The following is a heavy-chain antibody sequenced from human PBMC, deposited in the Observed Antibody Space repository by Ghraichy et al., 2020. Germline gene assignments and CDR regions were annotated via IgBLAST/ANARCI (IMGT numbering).Heavy chain of an antibody. CDR2: IRSKAYGGTT. J-gene: IGHJ4*02. CDR1: GFTFGDYA. D-gene: IGHD6-13*01. V-gene: IGHV3-49*03. CDR3: TSDHYSSPKPFDY. Sequence: GGSLRLSCTASGFTFGDYAMSWFRQAPGKGLEWVGFIRSKAYGGTTEYAASVKGRFTISRDDSKSIAYLQMNSLKTEDTAVYYCTSDHYSSPKPFDYWGQGTLVTVSS.